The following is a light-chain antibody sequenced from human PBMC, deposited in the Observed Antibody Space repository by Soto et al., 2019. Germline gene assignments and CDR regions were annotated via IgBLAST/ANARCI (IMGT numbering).Light chain of an antibody. J-gene: IGLJ2*01. V-gene: IGLV2-23*01. CDR3: CSYAGSSTVV. Sequence: QSALTQPASVSGSPGQSITISCTGTSSDVGSYNLVSWYQQHPGKAPKLLISEGSKRPSGVSNRFSGSKSGNTASLTISGLQAEDESDYYCCSYAGSSTVVFGGGTKVTVL. CDR2: EGS. CDR1: SSDVGSYNL.